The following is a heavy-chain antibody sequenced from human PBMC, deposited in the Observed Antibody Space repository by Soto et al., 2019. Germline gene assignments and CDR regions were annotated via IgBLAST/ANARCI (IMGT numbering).Heavy chain of an antibody. CDR3: AKDPAMVRGVIMYYFDY. Sequence: GGSLRLSCAASGFTFSSYGMHWVRQAPGKGLEWVAVISYDGSNKYYADSVKGRFTISRDNSKNTLYLQMNSLRAEDTAVYYCAKDPAMVRGVIMYYFDYWGQGTLVTVSS. CDR1: GFTFSSYG. CDR2: ISYDGSNK. V-gene: IGHV3-30*18. D-gene: IGHD3-10*01. J-gene: IGHJ4*02.